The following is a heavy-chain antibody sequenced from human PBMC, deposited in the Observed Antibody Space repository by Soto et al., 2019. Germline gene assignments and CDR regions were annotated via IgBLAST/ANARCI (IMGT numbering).Heavy chain of an antibody. CDR1: GYTFTSYG. Sequence: QVQLVQSGAEVKKPGASVKVSCKASGYTFTSYGISWVRQAPGQGLEWMGWISAYNGNTNYAQKLQGRVTMTTDTSTSTADMELRSLRSDDTAVYYCARVVPAAMVGAYYYYGMDVWGQGTTVTVSS. CDR2: ISAYNGNT. V-gene: IGHV1-18*01. J-gene: IGHJ6*02. CDR3: ARVVPAAMVGAYYYYGMDV. D-gene: IGHD2-2*01.